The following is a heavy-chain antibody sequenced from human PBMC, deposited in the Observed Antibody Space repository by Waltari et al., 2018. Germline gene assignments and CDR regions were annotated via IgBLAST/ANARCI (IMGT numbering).Heavy chain of an antibody. CDR2: IYYSGRT. CDR1: GGSIRSYY. V-gene: IGHV4-59*01. D-gene: IGHD3-3*01. J-gene: IGHJ4*02. CDR3: ARSGRITIFGVVITSFDY. Sequence: QVQLQESGPGLVKPSETLSLTCTVSGGSIRSYYWSWIRQPPGKGLEWIGYIYYSGRTNYNPSLKSRVTISVDTSKNPFSLKLSSVTAADTAVYYCARSGRITIFGVVITSFDYWGQGNLVTVSS.